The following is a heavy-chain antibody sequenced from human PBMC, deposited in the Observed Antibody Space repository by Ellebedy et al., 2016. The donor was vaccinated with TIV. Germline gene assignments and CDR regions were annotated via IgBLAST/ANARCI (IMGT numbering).Heavy chain of an antibody. CDR3: ARGAGVFNP. CDR2: INHSGST. Sequence: SETLSLXCAVYGGSFSGYYWSWIRQPPGKGLEWIGEINHSGSTNYNPFLKSRVTISVDTSKNQFSLKLSSVTAADTAVYYCARGAGVFNPWGQGTLVTVSS. D-gene: IGHD3-10*01. V-gene: IGHV4-34*01. CDR1: GGSFSGYY. J-gene: IGHJ5*02.